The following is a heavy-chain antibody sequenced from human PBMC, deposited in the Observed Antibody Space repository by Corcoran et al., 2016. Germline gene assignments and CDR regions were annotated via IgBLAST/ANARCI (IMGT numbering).Heavy chain of an antibody. CDR3: ARECSSTSCYSVAGYYYYGMDV. Sequence: QVQLVQSGAEVKKPGASVKVSCKASGYTFTSYGISWVRQAPGQGLEWMGWISAYNGNTNYAQKLQGRVTMTTDTSTGTAYMELRSLRSDDTAVYDCARECSSTSCYSVAGYYYYGMDVWGQGTTVTVSS. J-gene: IGHJ6*02. V-gene: IGHV1-18*01. D-gene: IGHD2-2*01. CDR1: GYTFTSYG. CDR2: ISAYNGNT.